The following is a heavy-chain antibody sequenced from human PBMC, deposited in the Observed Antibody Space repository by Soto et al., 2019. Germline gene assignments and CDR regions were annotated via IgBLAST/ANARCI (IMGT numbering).Heavy chain of an antibody. CDR2: ISYDGSNK. D-gene: IGHD3-10*01. CDR1: GFIFSRYG. Sequence: QGQLVESGGGVVQPGTSLRLSCAASGFIFSRYGMHWVRQAPGKGLEWVAVISYDGSNKYYAESVKGRFIISRDKSENTLYLQMHSLRAEDTAVYYCAKDLGAGKPYYYYAMDVWGQGTTVNVSS. CDR3: AKDLGAGKPYYYYAMDV. V-gene: IGHV3-30*18. J-gene: IGHJ6*02.